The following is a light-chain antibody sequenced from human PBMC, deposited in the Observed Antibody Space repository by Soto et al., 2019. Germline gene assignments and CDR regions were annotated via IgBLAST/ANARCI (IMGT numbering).Light chain of an antibody. J-gene: IGKJ1*01. CDR3: QQYNSYSWT. CDR1: QSISSW. CDR2: DAS. V-gene: IGKV1-5*01. Sequence: DMRRTPSPSTLSASVGDRVTITCRASQSISSWLAWYQQKPGKAPKLLIYDASSLESGVPSRFSGSGSGTEFTLTISSLQPDDFATYYFQQYNSYSWTFGQGTKV.